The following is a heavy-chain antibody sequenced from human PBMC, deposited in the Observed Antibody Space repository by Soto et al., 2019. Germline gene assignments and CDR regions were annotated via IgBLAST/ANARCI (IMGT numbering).Heavy chain of an antibody. D-gene: IGHD2-15*01. CDR1: GFTFSNYA. V-gene: IGHV3-64D*06. J-gene: IGHJ4*01. CDR3: VKGNQLLRYYFES. Sequence: PXGSLRLSCSVSGFTFSNYAMHWVRQAPGKGLEYVSGITSDGDSTWHADSVKDRFTISRDNSKNTLFLQMSSLRGEDTAIYYCVKGNQLLRYYFESWGPGTLVTVSS. CDR2: ITSDGDST.